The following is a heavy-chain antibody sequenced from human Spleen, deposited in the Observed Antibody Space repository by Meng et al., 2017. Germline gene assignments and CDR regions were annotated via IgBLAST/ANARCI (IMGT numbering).Heavy chain of an antibody. CDR1: GYTFTGYY. J-gene: IGHJ4*02. D-gene: IGHD6-13*01. CDR3: VRDFSSSWYWYFDY. V-gene: IGHV1-2*06. Sequence: QAQLVTSGAEVKKPGASVKFSCKASGYTFTGYYMHWVRQAPGQGLEWMGRINPNSGGTNYAQKFQGRVTMTRDTSISTAYMELSRLRSDDTAVYYCVRDFSSSWYWYFDYWGQGTLVTVSS. CDR2: INPNSGGT.